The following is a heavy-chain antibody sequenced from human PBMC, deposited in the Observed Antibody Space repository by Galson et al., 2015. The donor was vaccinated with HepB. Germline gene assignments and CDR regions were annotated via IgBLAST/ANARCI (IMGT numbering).Heavy chain of an antibody. Sequence: SLRLSCAASGFTFSGSAIHWVRQAPGKGLEWVGRIRSETNNYATEYGVSVKGRFTISREDSKSTAYLQMNSLKTEDTAVYYCTRHFRGNSGYDYVDYWGQGTLVIVSS. D-gene: IGHD5-12*01. J-gene: IGHJ4*02. CDR3: TRHFRGNSGYDYVDY. V-gene: IGHV3-73*01. CDR2: IRSETNNYAT. CDR1: GFTFSGSA.